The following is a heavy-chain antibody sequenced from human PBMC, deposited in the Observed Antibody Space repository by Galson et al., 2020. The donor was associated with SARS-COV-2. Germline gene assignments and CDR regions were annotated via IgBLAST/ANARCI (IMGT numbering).Heavy chain of an antibody. D-gene: IGHD6-13*01. CDR2: ISPDEGT. Sequence: SQTLSLTCDVYGGSLSDTHWSWIRQPPGQGLEWIGEISPDEGTNYNPSLKSRATLSVDTPKTQFSLRVTSVTAADTAVYYCARGRDSRKTGYWGQGTLVTVSS. V-gene: IGHV4-34*01. J-gene: IGHJ4*02. CDR1: GGSLSDTH. CDR3: ARGRDSRKTGY.